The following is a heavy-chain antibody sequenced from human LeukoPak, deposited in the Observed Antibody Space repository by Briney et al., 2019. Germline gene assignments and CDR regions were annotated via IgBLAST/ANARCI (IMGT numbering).Heavy chain of an antibody. CDR3: ARRQGLWSFYYYYMDV. CDR2: IYHSGST. Sequence: SETLSLTCTVSGYSISSSNWWSWVRQPPGKGLEWIGEIYHSGSTNYNPSLKSRVTISVDTSKNQFSLKLSSVTAADTAVYYCARRQGLWSFYYYYMDVWGKGTTVTISS. D-gene: IGHD3-10*01. CDR1: GYSISSSNW. J-gene: IGHJ6*03. V-gene: IGHV4-4*02.